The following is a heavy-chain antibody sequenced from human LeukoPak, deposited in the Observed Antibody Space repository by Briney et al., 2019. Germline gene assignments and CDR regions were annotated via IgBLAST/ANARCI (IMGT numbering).Heavy chain of an antibody. CDR2: IYYSGST. V-gene: IGHV4-59*01. J-gene: IGHJ4*02. CDR3: ARDNGGRGFDY. Sequence: SETLSLTCTVSGGSISSYYWSWIRQPPGKGLEWIGYIYYSGSTNYNPSLKSRVIISVDTSKNQFSLKLSSVTAADTAVYYCARDNGGRGFDYWGQGTLVTVSS. CDR1: GGSISSYY. D-gene: IGHD3-16*01.